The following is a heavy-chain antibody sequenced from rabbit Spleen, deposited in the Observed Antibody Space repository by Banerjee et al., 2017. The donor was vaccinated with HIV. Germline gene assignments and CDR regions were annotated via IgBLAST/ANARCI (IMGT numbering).Heavy chain of an antibody. V-gene: IGHV1S43*01. CDR2: IDPIFHIA. CDR3: VREVAARFSL. CDR1: GFDFSSYGV. J-gene: IGHJ4*01. Sequence: QQQLEESGGGLVKPGGTLTLTCIASGFDFSSYGVSWVRQAPGKGLEWIGYIDPIFHIATYANWVNGRFSISRENTQNTVYLQLSSLTAADTATYFCVREVAARFSLWGPGTLVTVS. D-gene: IGHD4-1*01.